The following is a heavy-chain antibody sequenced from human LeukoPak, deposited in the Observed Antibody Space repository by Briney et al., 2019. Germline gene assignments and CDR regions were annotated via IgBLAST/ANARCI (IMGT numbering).Heavy chain of an antibody. J-gene: IGHJ4*02. Sequence: GGSLRLSCAASGFTFSSYSMNWVRQAPGKGLEWVSYISSSSGTIYYADSVKGRFTISRDNAKNSLYLQMNSLRAEDTAVYYCARAAAGAFDIWGQGTLVTVSS. V-gene: IGHV3-48*01. CDR1: GFTFSSYS. CDR2: ISSSSGTI. CDR3: ARAAAGAFDI. D-gene: IGHD3-9*01.